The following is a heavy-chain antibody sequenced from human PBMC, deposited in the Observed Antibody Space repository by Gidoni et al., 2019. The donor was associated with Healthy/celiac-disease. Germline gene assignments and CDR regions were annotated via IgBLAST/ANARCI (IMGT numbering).Heavy chain of an antibody. CDR1: GYTFTGYY. J-gene: IGHJ4*02. Sequence: QVQLVQSGAEAQKPGASVKVSCKASGYTFTGYYMHWVRLAPGQGLEWMGWINPNSGGTNYAQKFPGWVTMTRDTSISTASMGLRRLRSDDTAVYYCARDTKRCSGGSCYSLGYWGQGTLVTVSS. CDR3: ARDTKRCSGGSCYSLGY. D-gene: IGHD2-15*01. V-gene: IGHV1-2*04. CDR2: INPNSGGT.